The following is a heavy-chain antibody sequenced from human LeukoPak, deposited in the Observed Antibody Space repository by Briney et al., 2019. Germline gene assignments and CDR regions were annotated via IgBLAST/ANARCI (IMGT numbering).Heavy chain of an antibody. V-gene: IGHV3-23*01. CDR3: ARDPNGDYIGAFDM. Sequence: PGGSLRLSCTASGFTFSAYAMRWVRQAPGKGPEWVSAIRGGGPSEFYADSVKGRFRISRDNSKDTLFLQMNSLRAEDTAVYYCARDPNGDYIGAFDMWGPGTMVTVSS. J-gene: IGHJ3*02. CDR1: GFTFSAYA. D-gene: IGHD4-17*01. CDR2: IRGGGPSE.